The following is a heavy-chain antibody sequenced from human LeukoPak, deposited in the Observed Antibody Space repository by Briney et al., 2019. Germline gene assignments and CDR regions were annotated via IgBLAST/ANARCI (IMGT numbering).Heavy chain of an antibody. V-gene: IGHV3-74*01. D-gene: IGHD3-22*01. Sequence: PGGSLRLSCTASGFTFSYHWMHWVRQVPGKGLVWISRIDGGGSSTSYADSVKGRSSISRDNSKSTLYLQMSSLRAEDTAVYYCARGPGSSGGAYVGDYWGHGTLVTVSS. CDR1: GFTFSYHW. CDR3: ARGPGSSGGAYVGDY. CDR2: IDGGGSST. J-gene: IGHJ4*01.